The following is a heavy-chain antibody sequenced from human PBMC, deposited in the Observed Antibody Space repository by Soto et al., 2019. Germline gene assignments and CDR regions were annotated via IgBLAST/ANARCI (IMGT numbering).Heavy chain of an antibody. CDR3: ARERDIVVVVAATPCGMDV. Sequence: GGSLRLSCAASGFTFSSYGMHWVRQAPGKGLEWVAVIWYDGSNKYYADSVKGRFTISRDNSKNTLYLQMNSLRAEDTAVYYCARERDIVVVVAATPCGMDVWGQGTTVTVSS. J-gene: IGHJ6*02. CDR1: GFTFSSYG. V-gene: IGHV3-33*01. CDR2: IWYDGSNK. D-gene: IGHD2-15*01.